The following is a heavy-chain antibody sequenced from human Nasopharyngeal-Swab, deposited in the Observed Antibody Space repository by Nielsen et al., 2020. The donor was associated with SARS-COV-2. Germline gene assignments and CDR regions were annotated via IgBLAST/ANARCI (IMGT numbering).Heavy chain of an antibody. D-gene: IGHD3-16*01. Sequence: TLSLTCTVSGGSIITSNWWNWVRQSPGRGLEWIGEVFHSAYTHFNPSLKSRVTISIDKSKNQFSLELTSVTAADTALYYCARGDASGFAFDAWGQGTMVTVS. CDR2: VFHSAYT. V-gene: IGHV4-4*02. J-gene: IGHJ3*01. CDR1: GGSIITSNW. CDR3: ARGDASGFAFDA.